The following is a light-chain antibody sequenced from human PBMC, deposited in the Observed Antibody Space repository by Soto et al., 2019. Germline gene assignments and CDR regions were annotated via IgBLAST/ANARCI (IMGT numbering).Light chain of an antibody. CDR2: DVS. CDR1: QSISGW. Sequence: DIQMTQSPSTLSASVGDRVTITCRASQSISGWLAWYQQKPGKAPKLLIYDVSSSESGVPSRFSGSGSGTEFTLTIRSLQPDDSATYYCQQYNTFWTFGQGTKVDIK. CDR3: QQYNTFWT. J-gene: IGKJ1*01. V-gene: IGKV1-5*01.